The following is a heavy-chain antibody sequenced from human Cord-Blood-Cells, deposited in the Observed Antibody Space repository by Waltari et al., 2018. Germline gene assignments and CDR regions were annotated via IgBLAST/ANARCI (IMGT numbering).Heavy chain of an antibody. CDR3: ARVPYYDFWSSYYDY. CDR1: GYTFTGYY. V-gene: IGHV1-2*02. J-gene: IGHJ4*02. CDR2: INPNSGGT. Sequence: QVQLVQSGAEVKKPGASVKVSCKASGYTFTGYYMHWVRQAPGQGLEWMGWINPNSGGTNYAQKFQGRVTMTRDTSISTAYMELSRLRSDDTAVYYCARVPYYDFWSSYYDYWGQGTLVTVSS. D-gene: IGHD3-3*01.